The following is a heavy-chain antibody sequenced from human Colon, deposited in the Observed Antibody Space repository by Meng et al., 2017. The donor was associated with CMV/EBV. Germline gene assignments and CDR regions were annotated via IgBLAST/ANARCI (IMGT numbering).Heavy chain of an antibody. CDR3: ARDRTSGWQPDF. J-gene: IGHJ4*02. CDR2: INLSADTT. Sequence: ASVKVSCKTSGYSFSDYIHWVRQAPGQGLEWMAIINLSADTTVYAEKFRDRFTVTRDTSTATVYMELSKLQSNDTAVYFCARDRTSGWQPDFWGQGTLVTSPQ. CDR1: GYSFSDY. D-gene: IGHD3-3*01. V-gene: IGHV1-46*01.